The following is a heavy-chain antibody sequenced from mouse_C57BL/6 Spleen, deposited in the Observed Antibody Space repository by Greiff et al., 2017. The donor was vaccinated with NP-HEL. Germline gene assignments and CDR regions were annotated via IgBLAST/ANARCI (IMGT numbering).Heavy chain of an antibody. CDR3: AGRGDYYGSYYYAMDY. J-gene: IGHJ4*01. V-gene: IGHV1-9*01. Sequence: VQLQESGAELMKPGASVKLSCKATGYTFTGYWIEWVKQRPGHGLEWIGEILPGSGSTNYNEKFKGKATFTADTSSNTAYMQLSSLTTEDSAIYYCAGRGDYYGSYYYAMDYWGQGTSVTVSS. D-gene: IGHD1-1*01. CDR2: ILPGSGST. CDR1: GYTFTGYW.